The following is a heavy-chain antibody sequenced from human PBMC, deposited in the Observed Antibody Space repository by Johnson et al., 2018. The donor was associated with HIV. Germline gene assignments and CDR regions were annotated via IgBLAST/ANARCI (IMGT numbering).Heavy chain of an antibody. CDR1: GFTFSDYY. D-gene: IGHD5-18*01. J-gene: IGHJ3*02. Sequence: QVQLVESGGGLVKPGGSLRLSCSASGFTFSDYYITWIRQAPGKGLEWVAVISYDGSNKYYADSVKGRFTISRDNSKNTLYLQMHSLRAEDTAVYYCARVRGYSYGAHAFDIWGQGTMVTVSS. V-gene: IGHV3-30*03. CDR3: ARVRGYSYGAHAFDI. CDR2: ISYDGSNK.